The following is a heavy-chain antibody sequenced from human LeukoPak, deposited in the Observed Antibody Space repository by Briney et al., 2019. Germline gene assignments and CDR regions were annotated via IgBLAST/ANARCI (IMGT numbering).Heavy chain of an antibody. CDR2: IHHTGST. J-gene: IGHJ5*02. CDR1: GGSISSGGDY. V-gene: IGHV4-31*03. Sequence: PSQTLSLTCSVSGGSISSGGDYWTWIRQYPGEGLERIGYIHHTGSTYYKPSLQSRVTISVDTSKNQFSLWLTAVTAADTAVYYCAREPRDFYWFEVWGQGTPVTVSS. D-gene: IGHD2/OR15-2a*01. CDR3: AREPRDFYWFEV.